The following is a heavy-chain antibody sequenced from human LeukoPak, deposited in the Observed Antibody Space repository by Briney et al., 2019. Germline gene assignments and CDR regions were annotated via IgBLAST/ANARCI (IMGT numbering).Heavy chain of an antibody. J-gene: IGHJ4*02. V-gene: IGHV3-30*01. CDR3: ARESIVVVPAAIFLGPDY. D-gene: IGHD2-2*01. CDR2: ISYDGSNK. Sequence: PGRSLRLSCAASGFTFSSYAMHWVRQAPGKGLEWVAVISYDGSNKYYADSVKGRFTISRGNSKNTLYLQMNSLRAEDTAVYYCARESIVVVPAAIFLGPDYWGQGTLVTVSS. CDR1: GFTFSSYA.